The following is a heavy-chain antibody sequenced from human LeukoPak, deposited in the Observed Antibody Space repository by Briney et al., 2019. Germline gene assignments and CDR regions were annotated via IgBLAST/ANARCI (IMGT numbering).Heavy chain of an antibody. CDR3: ARGLLGSSGWYYFDY. CDR1: GGTFSSYA. CDR2: IIPIFGTV. Sequence: SVKVSCKASGGTFSSYAISWVRQAPGQGLEWMGGIIPIFGTVNYAQKFQGRVTITADKSTSTAYMELSSLRSEDTAVYYCARGLLGSSGWYYFDYWGQGTLVTVSS. J-gene: IGHJ4*02. D-gene: IGHD6-19*01. V-gene: IGHV1-69*06.